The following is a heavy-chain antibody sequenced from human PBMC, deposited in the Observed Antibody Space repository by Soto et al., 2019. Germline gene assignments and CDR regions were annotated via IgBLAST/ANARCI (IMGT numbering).Heavy chain of an antibody. Sequence: QVHLEESGGGVVQPGRSLRLSCAASGFSFSTYGMHWVRQAPGKGLEWVAVISHDGGNEYYADSVKGRFTISRDSSKNAVYLQMNNVRAEDPAVYYCAKDPSSSYTRGDFDFWGLGTLVTVSS. CDR3: AKDPSSSYTRGDFDF. V-gene: IGHV3-30*18. CDR1: GFSFSTYG. D-gene: IGHD2-2*01. J-gene: IGHJ2*01. CDR2: ISHDGGNE.